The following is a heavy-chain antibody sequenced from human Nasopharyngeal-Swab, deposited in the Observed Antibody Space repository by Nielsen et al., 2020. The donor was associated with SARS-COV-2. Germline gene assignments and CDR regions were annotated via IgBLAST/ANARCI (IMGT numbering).Heavy chain of an antibody. CDR1: GFTFSSYG. D-gene: IGHD3-22*01. CDR2: IRYDGSNK. V-gene: IGHV3-33*01. Sequence: SLKISCAASGFTFSSYGMHWVRQAPGKGLEWVAVIRYDGSNKYYADSVKGRFTISRDNSKNTLYLQMNSLRAEDTAVYYCARDYYDSSGYYYFDYWGQGTLVTVSS. J-gene: IGHJ4*02. CDR3: ARDYYDSSGYYYFDY.